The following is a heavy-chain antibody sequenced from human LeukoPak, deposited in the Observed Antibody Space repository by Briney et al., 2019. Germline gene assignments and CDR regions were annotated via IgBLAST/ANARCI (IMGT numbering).Heavy chain of an antibody. V-gene: IGHV6-1*01. CDR3: AREIKWMGAVDH. CDR1: GDSVSGSSAA. J-gene: IGHJ4*02. Sequence: SQTLSLTCAISGDSVSGSSAAWNWIRQSPSRGLEWLGRTYYRPKWYNDYAASVKSRITINADTSKNQFSLQLNSVTPEDTAVYYCAREIKWMGAVDHWGQGTLVTVSS. D-gene: IGHD1-26*01. CDR2: TYYRPKWYN.